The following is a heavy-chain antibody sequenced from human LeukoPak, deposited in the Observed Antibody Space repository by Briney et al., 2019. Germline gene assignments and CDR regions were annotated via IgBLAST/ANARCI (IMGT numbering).Heavy chain of an antibody. CDR1: GFTFDDYA. J-gene: IGHJ4*02. CDR2: ISWNSGSI. CDR3: VKDVSIVPTSVFDS. D-gene: IGHD5-12*01. Sequence: GRSLRLSCAASGFTFDDYAMHWVRQAPGKGLEWVSGISWNSGSIGYADSVKGRFTISRDNAKNSLYLQMNSLRAEDTALYYCVKDVSIVPTSVFDSWGQGTLVTVSS. V-gene: IGHV3-9*01.